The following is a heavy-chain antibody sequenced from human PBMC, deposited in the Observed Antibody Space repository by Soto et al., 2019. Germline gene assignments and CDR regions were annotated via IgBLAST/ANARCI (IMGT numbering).Heavy chain of an antibody. CDR2: INPSGGST. Sequence: QVQLVQSGAEVKKPGASVKVSCKASGYTFTSYYMHWVRQAPGQGLEWMGIINPSGGSTNYAQKFQGRVPMTRDTPTSTVYMELSSLRSEDTAVYYCARDEYYDILTGTPPRFWFDPWGQGTLVTVSS. J-gene: IGHJ5*02. CDR1: GYTFTSYY. CDR3: ARDEYYDILTGTPPRFWFDP. V-gene: IGHV1-46*01. D-gene: IGHD3-9*01.